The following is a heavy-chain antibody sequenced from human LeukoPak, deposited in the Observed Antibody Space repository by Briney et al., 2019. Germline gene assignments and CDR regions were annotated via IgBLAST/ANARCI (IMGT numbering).Heavy chain of an antibody. CDR3: AKDRDGADRIVL. D-gene: IGHD5-24*01. Sequence: GASVKVSCKVVAYDFTGYHIHWVRQAPGQGPEWMGRLNPNTGHAVYAFKFQGRVTITRDTSSNTAYMEVTRLTSDDTALYYCAKDRDGADRIVLWGQGTLDTVSS. V-gene: IGHV1-2*06. CDR1: AYDFTGYH. J-gene: IGHJ4*02. CDR2: LNPNTGHA.